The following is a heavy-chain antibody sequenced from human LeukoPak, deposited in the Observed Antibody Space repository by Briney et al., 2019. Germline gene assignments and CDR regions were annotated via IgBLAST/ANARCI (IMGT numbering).Heavy chain of an antibody. Sequence: GGSLRLSCAASGFTFSSYWMHWVRQAPGKGLVWVSRINSDGSSTSYADSVKGRFTISRDNAKNTLYLQMNSLRAEDTAVYYCARWYYYDSSDYFAGMDVWGQGTTVTVSS. CDR2: INSDGSST. V-gene: IGHV3-74*01. D-gene: IGHD3-22*01. CDR1: GFTFSSYW. J-gene: IGHJ6*02. CDR3: ARWYYYDSSDYFAGMDV.